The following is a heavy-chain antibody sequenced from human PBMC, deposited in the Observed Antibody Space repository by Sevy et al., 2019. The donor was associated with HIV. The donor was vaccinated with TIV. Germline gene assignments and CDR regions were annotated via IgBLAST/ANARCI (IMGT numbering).Heavy chain of an antibody. CDR1: GFSFNTYA. Sequence: GGSLRLSCAASGFSFNTYAMTWVRQAPGKGLEWVSVISNSGDRTYYADSVKGRFTISRDNSKNPLYLQMISLRAEDTAVYYCAKTLGAIASPFDYRGQGTLVTVSS. CDR2: ISNSGDRT. V-gene: IGHV3-23*01. D-gene: IGHD7-27*01. J-gene: IGHJ4*02. CDR3: AKTLGAIASPFDY.